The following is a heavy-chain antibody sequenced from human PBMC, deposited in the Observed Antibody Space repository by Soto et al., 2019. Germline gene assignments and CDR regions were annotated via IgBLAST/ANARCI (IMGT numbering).Heavy chain of an antibody. Sequence: SETLSLTCTVSGGSVSSGSYYWSWIRQPPGKGLEWIGYIYYSGSTNYNPSLKSRVTISVDTSKNQFSLKLSSVTAADTAVYYCASQDERTFDYWGQGTPGTVSS. CDR1: GGSVSSGSYY. D-gene: IGHD1-1*01. V-gene: IGHV4-61*01. CDR3: ASQDERTFDY. CDR2: IYYSGST. J-gene: IGHJ4*02.